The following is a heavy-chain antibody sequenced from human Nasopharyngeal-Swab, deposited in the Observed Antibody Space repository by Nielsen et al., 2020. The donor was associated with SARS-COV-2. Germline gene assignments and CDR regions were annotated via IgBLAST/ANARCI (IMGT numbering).Heavy chain of an antibody. CDR1: GFTFSDYY. CDR2: ISSSGSTI. Sequence: GESLKISCAASGFTFSDYYMSWIRQAPGKGLEWVSYISSSGSTIYYADSVKGRFTISRDNAKNSLYLQMNSLRAEDTAVYYCARVGGSSWYFDYWGQGTLVTVSS. V-gene: IGHV3-11*04. D-gene: IGHD6-13*01. CDR3: ARVGGSSWYFDY. J-gene: IGHJ4*02.